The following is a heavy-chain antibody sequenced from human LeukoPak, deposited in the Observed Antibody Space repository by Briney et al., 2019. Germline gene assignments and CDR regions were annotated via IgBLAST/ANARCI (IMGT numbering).Heavy chain of an antibody. Sequence: RSSETLSLTCAVYDGSFSGYYWSWIRQPPGKGLEWIGEINHSGSTNYNPSLKSRVTISVDTSKNQFSLKLSSVTAADTAVYYCARHWRFDWLMSYWYFDLWGRGTLVTVSS. D-gene: IGHD3-9*01. V-gene: IGHV4-34*01. CDR3: ARHWRFDWLMSYWYFDL. J-gene: IGHJ2*01. CDR2: INHSGST. CDR1: DGSFSGYY.